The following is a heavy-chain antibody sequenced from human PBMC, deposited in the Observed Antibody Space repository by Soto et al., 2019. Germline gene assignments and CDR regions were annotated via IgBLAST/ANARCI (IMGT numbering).Heavy chain of an antibody. J-gene: IGHJ6*02. CDR3: ARVCGGDCHNGMDV. CDR1: GGSISSGGYY. D-gene: IGHD2-21*02. Sequence: QVQLQESGPGLVKPSQTLSLTCTVSGGSISSGGYYWSGIRQHPGKGLEWIGYIYYSGSTCYNPSLKRRVTISVDMSKSPFSLKVSSVTAADTAVYYCARVCGGDCHNGMDVWGQGTTVTVSS. V-gene: IGHV4-31*03. CDR2: IYYSGST.